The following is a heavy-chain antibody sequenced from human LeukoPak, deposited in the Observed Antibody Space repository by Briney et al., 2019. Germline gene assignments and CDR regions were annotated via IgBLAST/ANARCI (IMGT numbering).Heavy chain of an antibody. CDR1: GASISSYY. D-gene: IGHD6-19*01. CDR3: ARDGRAGSLFAY. J-gene: IGHJ4*02. CDR2: VYNSGST. Sequence: PSETLSLTCSVSGASISSYYWSWIRQPPGKGLEWIGYVYNSGSTNYNPSLESRVTISEDTSKNQLSLKLSSVTAADTAIYYCARDGRAGSLFAYWGQGTLVTVSS. V-gene: IGHV4-59*01.